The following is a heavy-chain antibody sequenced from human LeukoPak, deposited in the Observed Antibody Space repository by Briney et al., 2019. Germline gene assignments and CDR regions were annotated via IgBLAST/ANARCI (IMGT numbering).Heavy chain of an antibody. D-gene: IGHD6-13*01. V-gene: IGHV3-33*01. J-gene: IGHJ4*02. CDR2: IWYDGSNK. CDR1: GFRFSSYG. Sequence: GGSLRLSCTVSGFRFSSYGMHWVRQAPGKGLEWVTVIWYDGSNKYYADSVKGRFTISRDDSKNTLYLQMDSLRAEDTAMYYCTTDQQVGYFDNWGQGTLVTVSS. CDR3: TTDQQVGYFDN.